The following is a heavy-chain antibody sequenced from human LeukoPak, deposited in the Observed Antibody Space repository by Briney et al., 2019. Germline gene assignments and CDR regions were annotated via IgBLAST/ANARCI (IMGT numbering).Heavy chain of an antibody. CDR1: GFSFANYA. CDR3: AKDLSYDSSGYYAY. J-gene: IGHJ4*02. V-gene: IGHV3-23*01. D-gene: IGHD3-22*01. CDR2: ITGNGATT. Sequence: GGSLRLSCAASGFSFANYAMAWVRQAPGKGLNWVTGITGNGATTYYADSVKGRFTISRDNSKNTLYLQMNSLRAEDTAVYYCAKDLSYDSSGYYAYWGQGTLVTVSS.